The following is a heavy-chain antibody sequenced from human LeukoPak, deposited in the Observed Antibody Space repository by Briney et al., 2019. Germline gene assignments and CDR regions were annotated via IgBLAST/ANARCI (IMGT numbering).Heavy chain of an antibody. J-gene: IGHJ4*02. CDR2: INPKSGNT. V-gene: IGHV1-8*02. D-gene: IGHD1-1*01. CDR1: GYTFTSYD. CDR3: ARGALGGTTDY. Sequence: ASVTGYCTASGYTFTSYDINWVRQATGQGLEWMGWINPKSGNTGYAQKFQGRITMTSNTSMSTAYMELSSLRSEDTAVYYCARGALGGTTDYWGQGTLVTVSS.